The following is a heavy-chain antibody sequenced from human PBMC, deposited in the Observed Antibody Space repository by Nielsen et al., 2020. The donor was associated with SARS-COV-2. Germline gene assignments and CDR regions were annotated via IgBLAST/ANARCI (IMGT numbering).Heavy chain of an antibody. CDR3: ASGYTYGFDY. D-gene: IGHD5-18*01. CDR2: ISYDGSNK. V-gene: IGHV3-33*05. Sequence: WIRQPPGKGLEWVAVISYDGSNKYYADSVKGRFTISRDNSKNTLYLQMNSLRAEDTAVYYCASGYTYGFDYWGQGTLVTVSS. J-gene: IGHJ4*02.